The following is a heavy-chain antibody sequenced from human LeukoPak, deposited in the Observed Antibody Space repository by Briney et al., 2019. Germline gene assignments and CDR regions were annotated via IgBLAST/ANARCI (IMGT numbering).Heavy chain of an antibody. CDR1: GFSFSNSW. CDR2: INQDGSEI. J-gene: IGHJ4*02. D-gene: IGHD1-26*01. CDR3: ARDHYSGSYYGVNY. Sequence: GGSLRLSCAASGFSFSNSWMTWVRQAPGKGLEWVANINQDGSEIYYVDSVKGRFTISRDNAKNSLYLQMNSLRAEDTAVYFCARDHYSGSYYGVNYWGQGTLVTVSS. V-gene: IGHV3-7*04.